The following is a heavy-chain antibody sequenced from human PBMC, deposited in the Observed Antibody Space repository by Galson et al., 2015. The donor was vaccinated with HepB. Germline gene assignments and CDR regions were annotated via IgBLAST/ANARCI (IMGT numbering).Heavy chain of an antibody. Sequence: SLRLSCAASGFTFGSYAVNWVRQASGKGLEWVSAISDSGGRTYYADSVKGRFTISRDNTKNTLYLQMNSLRAEDTAAYYCGKSTDYDFWSCYGYYYHGLEAWGQGTAVTVSS. CDR2: ISDSGGRT. D-gene: IGHD3-3*01. J-gene: IGHJ6*02. V-gene: IGHV3-23*01. CDR1: GFTFGSYA. CDR3: GKSTDYDFWSCYGYYYHGLEA.